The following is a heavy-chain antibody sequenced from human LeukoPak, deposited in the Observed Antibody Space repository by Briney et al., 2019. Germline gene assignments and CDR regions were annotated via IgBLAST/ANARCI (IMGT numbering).Heavy chain of an antibody. V-gene: IGHV4-4*02. J-gene: IGHJ4*02. CDR1: DGSISSSNW. D-gene: IGHD6-19*01. CDR2: IYHSGGT. Sequence: SGTLSLTCAVSDGSISSSNWWSWVRQPPGKGLEWIGEIYHSGGTNYNPSLKSRVTISVDKSKNQFSLKLSSVTAADTAVYYCARPGSSGLYYFDYWGQGTLVTVSS. CDR3: ARPGSSGLYYFDY.